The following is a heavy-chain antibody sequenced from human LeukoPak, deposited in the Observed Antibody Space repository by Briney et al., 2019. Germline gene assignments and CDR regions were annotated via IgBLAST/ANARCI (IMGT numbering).Heavy chain of an antibody. D-gene: IGHD2-15*01. CDR1: GFTFSSYA. Sequence: PGGSLRLSCAASGFTFSSYAMSWVRQAPGKGLEWVSAISGSGGSTYYADSVKGRFTISRDNSKNTLYLQMNSLRAEDTAVYHCAKVGLVVVAANRGEDAFDICGQGTMVTVSS. CDR3: AKVGLVVVAANRGEDAFDI. J-gene: IGHJ3*02. CDR2: ISGSGGST. V-gene: IGHV3-23*01.